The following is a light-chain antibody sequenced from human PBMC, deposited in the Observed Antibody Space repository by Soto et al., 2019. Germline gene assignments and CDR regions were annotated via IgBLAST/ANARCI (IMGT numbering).Light chain of an antibody. CDR3: QQYGNSPRT. CDR2: GAS. Sequence: EIVLTQSPGTLSLSPGERATLSCRASQSVSSSYLGWYQQKPGQAPRLLIYGASSRATGIPDRFSGSGSGTDFTLTISRLEPEDFAVYYCQQYGNSPRTFGPGTKVDIK. CDR1: QSVSSSY. J-gene: IGKJ3*01. V-gene: IGKV3-20*01.